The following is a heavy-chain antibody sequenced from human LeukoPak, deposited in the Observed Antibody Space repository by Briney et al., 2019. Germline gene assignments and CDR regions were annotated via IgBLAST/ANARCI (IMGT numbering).Heavy chain of an antibody. J-gene: IGHJ4*02. CDR1: GYSFTSNY. V-gene: IGHV1-46*01. CDR2: IYPRDGST. CDR3: ARDQEAFDY. Sequence: GSVKVSCKASGYSFTSNYIHWVRQAPGQGLEWMGMIYPRDGSTSYAQKFQGRVTVTRDTSTSTVHTELSGLRSEDTAVYYCARDQEAFDYWGQGTLVTVSS.